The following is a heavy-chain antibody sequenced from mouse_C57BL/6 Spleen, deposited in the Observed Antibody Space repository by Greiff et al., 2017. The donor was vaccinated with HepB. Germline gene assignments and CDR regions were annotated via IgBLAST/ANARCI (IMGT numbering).Heavy chain of an antibody. CDR2: ISSGSSTI. Sequence: EVQVVESGGGLVKPGGSLKLSCAASGFTFSDYGMHWVRQAPEKGPEWVAYISSGSSTIYYADTVKGRFTISRDNAKNTLFLQMTSLRSEDTAMYYCARRDYYGSSYAWFAYWGQGTLVTVSA. CDR3: ARRDYYGSSYAWFAY. D-gene: IGHD1-1*01. J-gene: IGHJ3*01. CDR1: GFTFSDYG. V-gene: IGHV5-17*01.